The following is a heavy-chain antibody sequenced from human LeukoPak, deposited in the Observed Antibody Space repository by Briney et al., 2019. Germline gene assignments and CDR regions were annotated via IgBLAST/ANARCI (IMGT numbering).Heavy chain of an antibody. D-gene: IGHD4-23*01. CDR3: ARHDYHSNSDAFDV. CDR2: IWYDGSDK. CDR1: GFTLSNYG. J-gene: IGHJ3*01. Sequence: GGSLRLSCAASGFTLSNYGMHWVRQAPGKGLEWVAVIWYDGSDKYYADSVKGRFTISRDNSKNTLYVQMNSLRAEDTAVYYCARHDYHSNSDAFDVWGQGTMVTVSS. V-gene: IGHV3-33*01.